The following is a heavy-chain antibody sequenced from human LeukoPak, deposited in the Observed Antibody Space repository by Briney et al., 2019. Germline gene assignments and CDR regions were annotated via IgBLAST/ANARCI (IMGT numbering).Heavy chain of an antibody. CDR1: GGSFSAYY. J-gene: IGHJ5*02. Sequence: SETLSLTCAVYGGSFSAYYWSWIRQPPGKGLEWIGEINHSGSTYYNPSLKSRVTISVDTSKNQFSLKLSSVTAADTAVYYCARGYYDSSGYSNWFDPWGQGTLVTVSS. V-gene: IGHV4-34*09. CDR2: INHSGST. CDR3: ARGYYDSSGYSNWFDP. D-gene: IGHD3-22*01.